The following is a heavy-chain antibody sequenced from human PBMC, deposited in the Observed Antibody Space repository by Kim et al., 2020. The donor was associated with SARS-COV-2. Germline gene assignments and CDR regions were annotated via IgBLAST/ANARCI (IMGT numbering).Heavy chain of an antibody. V-gene: IGHV4-31*03. D-gene: IGHD3-10*01. CDR1: GGSISSGGYY. CDR3: ARAPGTMGWRQYYFDY. J-gene: IGHJ4*02. Sequence: SETLSLTCTVSGGSISSGGYYWSWIRQHPGKGLEWIGYIYYSGSNYYNPSLKSRVTISVDTSKNQFSLKLSSVTAADTAVYYCARAPGTMGWRQYYFDYWGQGTLVTVSS. CDR2: IYYSGSN.